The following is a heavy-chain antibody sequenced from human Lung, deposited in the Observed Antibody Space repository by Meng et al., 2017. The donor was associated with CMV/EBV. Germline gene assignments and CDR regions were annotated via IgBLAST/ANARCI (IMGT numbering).Heavy chain of an antibody. CDR3: ARQSPSQYYYDSSGFHNWFDP. D-gene: IGHD3-22*01. J-gene: IGHJ5*02. V-gene: IGHV4-39*01. Sequence: LRLSXTVSGGSISSSSYYWGWIRQPPGKGLEWIGSIYYSGSTYYNPSLKSRVTISVDTSKNQFSLKLSSVTAADTAVYYCARQSPSQYYYDSSGFHNWFDPWGQGTLATVSS. CDR2: IYYSGST. CDR1: GGSISSSSYY.